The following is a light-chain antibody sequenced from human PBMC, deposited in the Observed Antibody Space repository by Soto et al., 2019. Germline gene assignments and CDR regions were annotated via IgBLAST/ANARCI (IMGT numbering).Light chain of an antibody. CDR1: QRVLYSSNNKNY. V-gene: IGKV4-1*01. CDR2: WAS. Sequence: DIVMTQSPDSLAVSLGERATINCKSSQRVLYSSNNKNYLAWYQQKPGQPPKLLIYWASTRESGVPDRFSGSGSGTDFTLTISILQAEDVAFYYCQQYYSTPQLTFGGGTKVEIK. CDR3: QQYYSTPQLT. J-gene: IGKJ4*01.